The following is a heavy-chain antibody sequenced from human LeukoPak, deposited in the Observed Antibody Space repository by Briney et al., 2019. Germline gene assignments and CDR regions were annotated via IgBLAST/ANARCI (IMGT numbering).Heavy chain of an antibody. J-gene: IGHJ4*02. Sequence: GGSLRLSCAASGFSFSSYAMTWVRQAPGKGLEWVSSISKNADGIYYAASVKGRFTISRDNSKNTLYLEMDSLRVEDTAVYYCVKRRYDSSGYFDYWGQGTLVTVSS. CDR2: ISKNADGI. CDR1: GFSFSSYA. V-gene: IGHV3-23*01. D-gene: IGHD3-22*01. CDR3: VKRRYDSSGYFDY.